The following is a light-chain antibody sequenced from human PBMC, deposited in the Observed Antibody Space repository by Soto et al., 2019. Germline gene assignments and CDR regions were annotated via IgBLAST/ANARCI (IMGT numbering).Light chain of an antibody. Sequence: DIQMTQSLSTLSASVGYRVTITCRASQSISSWLAWYQQKPGKAPKLLIYDASSLESGVPSRFSGSGSGTESTLTISSLQPDDFATYYCQQYNSYSGTFGQGTKVDIK. CDR2: DAS. V-gene: IGKV1-5*01. CDR3: QQYNSYSGT. CDR1: QSISSW. J-gene: IGKJ1*01.